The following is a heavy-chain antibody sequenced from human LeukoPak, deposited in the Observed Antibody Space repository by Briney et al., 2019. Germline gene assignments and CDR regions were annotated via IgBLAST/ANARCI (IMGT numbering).Heavy chain of an antibody. CDR1: VGTFSTYA. D-gene: IGHD1-26*01. J-gene: IGHJ4*02. CDR3: ARGGEGATFYFDY. V-gene: IGHV1-69*01. CDR2: ICPIFGTA. Sequence: SVRVSSTASVGTFSTYAISWVRQAPGQGLEWRGGICPIFGTATSAQKFPGKVTITADESTSTAYMELSSLRAEDTAVYYCARGGEGATFYFDYWGQGTLVTVSS.